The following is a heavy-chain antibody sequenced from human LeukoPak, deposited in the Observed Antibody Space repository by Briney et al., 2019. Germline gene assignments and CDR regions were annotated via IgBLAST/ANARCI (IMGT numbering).Heavy chain of an antibody. V-gene: IGHV4-61*02. J-gene: IGHJ5*02. Sequence: SENLSLTCTVSGRSISSGSYYWSWIRQPAGKGLGGIGRICTSGSTNYNSYLTSRVTISVDTSKNQFSLKLSSVTAADTVVYYCAREGLTIFGVVIDERDNWFDPWGQGTLVTVSS. CDR2: ICTSGST. CDR1: GRSISSGSYY. CDR3: AREGLTIFGVVIDERDNWFDP. D-gene: IGHD3-3*01.